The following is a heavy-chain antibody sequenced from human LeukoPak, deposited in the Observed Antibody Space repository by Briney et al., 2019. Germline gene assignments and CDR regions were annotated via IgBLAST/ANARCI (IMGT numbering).Heavy chain of an antibody. J-gene: IGHJ4*02. V-gene: IGHV4-34*01. CDR3: AVLPWFGESPGN. Sequence: SETPSLTCAVYGGSFSGYYWSWIRQPPGKGLEWIGEINHSGSTNYNPSLKSRVIISVDTSKNQFSLKLSSVTAADTAVYYCAVLPWFGESPGNWGQGTLVTVSS. CDR2: INHSGST. D-gene: IGHD3-10*01. CDR1: GGSFSGYY.